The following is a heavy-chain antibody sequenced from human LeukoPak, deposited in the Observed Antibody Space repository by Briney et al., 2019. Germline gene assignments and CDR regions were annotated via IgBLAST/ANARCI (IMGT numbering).Heavy chain of an antibody. V-gene: IGHV3-72*01. J-gene: IGHJ4*02. CDR2: SSNKANSYTT. CDR1: GFTFSDHF. CDR3: ARGSGDYVNDY. D-gene: IGHD4-17*01. Sequence: PGGSLRLSCAASGFTFSDHFMDWVRQAPGKGLEWVGRSSNKANSYTTEYAASVKGRFTISRDDSKNSLYLQINSLKTEDTAVYYCARGSGDYVNDYWGQGTLVTVSS.